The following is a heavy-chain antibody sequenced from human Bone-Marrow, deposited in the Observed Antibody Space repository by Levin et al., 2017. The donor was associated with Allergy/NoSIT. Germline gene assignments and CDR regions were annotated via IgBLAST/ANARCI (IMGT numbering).Heavy chain of an antibody. CDR3: ARAIRGISSSSPKNAFDI. Sequence: RAGGSLRLSCAASGFTFSSYWMSWVRQAPGKGLEWVANIKQDGSEKYYVDSVKGRFTISRDNAKNSLYLQMNSLRAEDTAVYYCARAIRGISSSSPKNAFDIWGQGTMVTVSS. CDR2: IKQDGSEK. J-gene: IGHJ3*02. V-gene: IGHV3-7*01. CDR1: GFTFSSYW. D-gene: IGHD6-6*01.